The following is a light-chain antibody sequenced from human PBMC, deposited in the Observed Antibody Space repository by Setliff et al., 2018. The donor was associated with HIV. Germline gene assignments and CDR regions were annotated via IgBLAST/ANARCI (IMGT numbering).Light chain of an antibody. V-gene: IGLV2-14*01. CDR3: SSYSSSRPRV. Sequence: QSVLTQPPSASGSPGQSVTISCTGTSSDVGGYDYVSWYQQHPGKAPKLMISEVSNRPSGVSNRFSGSKSGNTASLTIAGLQPEDEADYYCSSYSSSRPRVFGTGTKVTVL. CDR2: EVS. J-gene: IGLJ1*01. CDR1: SSDVGGYDY.